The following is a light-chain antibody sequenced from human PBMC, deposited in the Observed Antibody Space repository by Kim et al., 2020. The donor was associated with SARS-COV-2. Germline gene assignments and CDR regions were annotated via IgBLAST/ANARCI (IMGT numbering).Light chain of an antibody. J-gene: IGLJ2*01. CDR1: TSNVGSKS. CDR2: NNY. V-gene: IGLV1-44*01. CDR3: AVWDDSLHGVV. Sequence: GQRVTSSGAGRTSNVGSKSVKWKQQVPGTAHKLLICNNYERPSGVPDRFYGSRSGTSASLAISGLQSDDEADYYCAVWDDSLHGVVFGGGTQLTVL.